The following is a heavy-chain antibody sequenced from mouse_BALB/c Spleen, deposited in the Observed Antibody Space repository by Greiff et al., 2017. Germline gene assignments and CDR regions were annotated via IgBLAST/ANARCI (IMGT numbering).Heavy chain of an antibody. Sequence: QVHVKQSGPGLVQPSQSLSITCTVSGFSLTSYGVHWVRQSPGKGLEWLGVIWSGGSTDYNAAFISRLSISKDNSKRQVFFKMNSLQANDTAIYYCARGRGYGSSPFAYWGQGTLVTVSA. D-gene: IGHD1-1*01. CDR3: ARGRGYGSSPFAY. CDR1: GFSLTSYG. CDR2: IWSGGST. V-gene: IGHV2-2*02. J-gene: IGHJ3*01.